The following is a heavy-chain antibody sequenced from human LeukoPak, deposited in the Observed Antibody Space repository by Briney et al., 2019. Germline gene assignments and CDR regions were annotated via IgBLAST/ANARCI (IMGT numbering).Heavy chain of an antibody. J-gene: IGHJ4*02. CDR3: ARHKTIAAAADY. D-gene: IGHD6-13*01. CDR1: GYSFTSYW. CDR2: INPEDSDT. Sequence: GESLKISCKGSGYSFTSYWIGWVRQMPGKGLEWMGIINPEDSDTTYSPSFQGQVTFSADKSITTAYLQWSSLKASDTAMYYCARHKTIAAAADYWGQGTLVTVSS. V-gene: IGHV5-51*01.